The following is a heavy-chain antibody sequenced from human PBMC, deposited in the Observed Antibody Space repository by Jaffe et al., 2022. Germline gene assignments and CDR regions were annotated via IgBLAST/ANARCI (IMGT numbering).Heavy chain of an antibody. D-gene: IGHD3-9*01. CDR2: VSWNSGSI. V-gene: IGHV3-9*01. CDR1: GFTFEDYA. J-gene: IGHJ1*01. Sequence: EVQLVESGGGLEQPGRSLRLSCAASGFTFEDYAMHWVRQAPGKGLEWVSGVSWNSGSIGYADSVKGRFTISRDNTKTSLYLQMNSLRAEDTAIYYCAKDADYDILTGYSHYFHHWGQGTLVTVSS. CDR3: AKDADYDILTGYSHYFHH.